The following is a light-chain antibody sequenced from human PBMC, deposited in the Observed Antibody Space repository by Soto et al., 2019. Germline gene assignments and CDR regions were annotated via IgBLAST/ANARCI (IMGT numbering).Light chain of an antibody. CDR3: SSYTTSSTLGVI. CDR1: SSDVGIYNY. J-gene: IGLJ2*01. V-gene: IGLV2-14*01. CDR2: EVS. Sequence: QSVLTQPASVSGSPGQSITISCTGTSSDVGIYNYVSWYQHHPGKAPKLMIYEVSNRPSGVSNRFSGSKSGNTASLTISGLQADDEADYYCSSYTTSSTLGVIFGGGTELTVL.